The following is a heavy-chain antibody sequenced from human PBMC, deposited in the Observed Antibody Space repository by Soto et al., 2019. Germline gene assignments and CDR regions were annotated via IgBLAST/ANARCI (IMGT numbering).Heavy chain of an antibody. CDR1: GFTFSDHY. V-gene: IGHV3-72*01. Sequence: EVQLVESGGGLVQPGGSLRLSCAASGFTFSDHYMDWVRQAPGKGLEWVGRSKNKADSYTTEYAASVKGRFTISRDGSKISQFLQMNSLKTEDTAVYYCTVWGSGNDFGAAWGQGILVTVSS. J-gene: IGHJ4*02. D-gene: IGHD3-10*01. CDR3: TVWGSGNDFGAA. CDR2: SKNKADSYTT.